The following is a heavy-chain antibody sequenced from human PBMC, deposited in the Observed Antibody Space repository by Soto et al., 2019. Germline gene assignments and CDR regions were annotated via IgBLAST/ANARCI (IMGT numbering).Heavy chain of an antibody. CDR2: IYYSWST. Sequence: SETLSLTCAVSGCSVWSGGFYWTWFRQHPGKGVEWIGYIYYSWSTYYNPSLKSRVTISVDTSKNQFSLKLTSVTAADTAVYYWARGPSIWGQGTRVTVSS. CDR1: GCSVWSGGFY. CDR3: ARGPSI. V-gene: IGHV4-31*11. J-gene: IGHJ4*02.